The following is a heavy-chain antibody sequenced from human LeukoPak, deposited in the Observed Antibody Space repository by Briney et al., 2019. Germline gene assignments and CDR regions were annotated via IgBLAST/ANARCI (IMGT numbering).Heavy chain of an antibody. Sequence: GGSLRLSCIPSGFTFNSYAMFWVRQAPGKGLEWVSLIWYDGSNKYYADSEKGRFTISRDNSKNTLYLQMNSLRAEDTAVYYCARARGWEPNYCYYYMDVWGKGTTVTVSS. J-gene: IGHJ6*03. CDR2: IWYDGSNK. CDR1: GFTFNSYA. CDR3: ARARGWEPNYCYYYMDV. V-gene: IGHV3-33*07. D-gene: IGHD1-26*01.